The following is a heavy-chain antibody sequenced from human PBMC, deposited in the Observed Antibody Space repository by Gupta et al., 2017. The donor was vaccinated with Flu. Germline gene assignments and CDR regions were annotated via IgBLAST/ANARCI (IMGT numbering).Heavy chain of an antibody. Sequence: TWIRQPPGKRLEWIGYIYHDGSTNYNPSLKSRIIMSVDKSNNQFSLKVSSLTAADTAVYYCAGSGNYNYYDYWGQGTLVTVSS. CDR3: AGSGNYNYYDY. J-gene: IGHJ4*02. V-gene: IGHV4-59*01. D-gene: IGHD6-19*01. CDR2: IYHDGST.